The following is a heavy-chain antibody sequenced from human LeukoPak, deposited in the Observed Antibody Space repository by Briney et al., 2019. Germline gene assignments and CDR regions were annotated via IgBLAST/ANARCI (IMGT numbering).Heavy chain of an antibody. CDR2: INHSGST. CDR1: GGSFSGYY. Sequence: SETLSLTCAVYGGSFSGYYWSSIRQPPGKGLEWIGEINHSGSTNYNPSLKSRVTISVDASKNQFSLKLSSVTAADTAVYYCARLGEVAGSDYWGQGTLVTVSS. J-gene: IGHJ4*02. D-gene: IGHD6-19*01. V-gene: IGHV4-34*01. CDR3: ARLGEVAGSDY.